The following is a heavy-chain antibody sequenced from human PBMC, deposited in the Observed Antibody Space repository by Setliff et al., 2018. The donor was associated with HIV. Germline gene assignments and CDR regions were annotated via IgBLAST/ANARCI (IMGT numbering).Heavy chain of an antibody. D-gene: IGHD3-9*01. V-gene: IGHV5-51*01. Sequence: GESLKISCKGSGYTFTNYWIGWVRQMPGKGLEWMGIIYPRDSDTRYSPSFQGQVTISADKSISTAYLQWTSLTASDTAIYYCTKGGGLNFRWHDWFVKIWGQGTLVTVS. CDR1: GYTFTNYW. CDR3: TKGGGLNFRWHDWFVKI. J-gene: IGHJ3*02. CDR2: IYPRDSDT.